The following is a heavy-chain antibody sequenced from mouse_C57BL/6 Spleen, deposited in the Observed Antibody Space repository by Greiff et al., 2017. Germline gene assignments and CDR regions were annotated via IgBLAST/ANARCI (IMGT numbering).Heavy chain of an antibody. CDR3: ARGDYYYGSSNY. CDR2: IDPSDSYT. D-gene: IGHD1-1*01. Sequence: QVQLQQSGAELVRPGTSVKLSCKASGYTFTSYWMHWVKQRPGQGLEWIGVIDPSDSYTNYNQKFKGKATLTVDTSSSTAYMQLSSLTSEDSAVYYCARGDYYYGSSNYWGQGTTLTVSS. CDR1: GYTFTSYW. J-gene: IGHJ2*01. V-gene: IGHV1-59*01.